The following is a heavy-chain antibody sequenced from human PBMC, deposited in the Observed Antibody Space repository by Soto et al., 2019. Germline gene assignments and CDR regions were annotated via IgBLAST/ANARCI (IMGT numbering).Heavy chain of an antibody. D-gene: IGHD3-22*01. CDR1: GGSVSSGSYY. V-gene: IGHV4-61*01. J-gene: IGHJ1*01. Sequence: QVQLQESGPGLVKPSETLSLTCTVSGGSVSSGSYYWSWIRQPPGKGLEWIGYIYYSGSTNYNPSLKSRVTISVDTSKNQFSLKLSSVTAADPAVYYCARGNYYDSSGYYPPYFQHWGQGTLVTVSS. CDR3: ARGNYYDSSGYYPPYFQH. CDR2: IYYSGST.